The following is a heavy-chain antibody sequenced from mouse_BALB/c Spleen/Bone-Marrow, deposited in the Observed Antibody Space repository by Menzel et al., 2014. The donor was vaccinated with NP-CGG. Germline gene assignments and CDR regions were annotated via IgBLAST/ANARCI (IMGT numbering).Heavy chain of an antibody. CDR1: GFDFSRYW. V-gene: IGHV4-1*02. J-gene: IGHJ1*01. D-gene: IGHD2-2*01. Sequence: EVKLMESGGGLVQPGGSLKLSCAASGFDFSRYWMSWVRQAPGKGLEWIGEINPNSRTINYTPSLKDKFIISRDNAKNTLYLQMSKVRSEDTALYYWALPGYYGYFDVWGAGTTVTDSS. CDR2: INPNSRTI. CDR3: ALPGYYGYFDV.